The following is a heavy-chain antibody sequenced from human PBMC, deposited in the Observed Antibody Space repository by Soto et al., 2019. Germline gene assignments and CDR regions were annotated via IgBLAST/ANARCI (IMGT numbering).Heavy chain of an antibody. CDR1: GGTFSSYA. V-gene: IGHV1-69*06. Sequence: SVKVSCKASGGTFSSYAISWVRQAPGQGLEWMGGIIPIFGTANYAQKFQGRVTITADKSTSTAYMELSSLRSEDTAVYYCARSNVDPSKTFDYWGQGTLVTVS. CDR3: ARSNVDPSKTFDY. J-gene: IGHJ4*02. CDR2: IIPIFGTA. D-gene: IGHD5-12*01.